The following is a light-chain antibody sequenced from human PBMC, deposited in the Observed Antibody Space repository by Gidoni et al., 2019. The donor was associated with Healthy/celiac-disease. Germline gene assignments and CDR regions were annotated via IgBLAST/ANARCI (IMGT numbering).Light chain of an antibody. J-gene: IGKJ1*01. V-gene: IGKV3-15*01. Sequence: EIVMTQSPATLSVSPGESATLPCRASQSVSSNLAWYQQKPGQAPRLRIYGASTRAPGIPARCSGSGSGTEFTLTISSLQSEDFAVYYCQLYNNWPPWTFGQGTKVEIK. CDR1: QSVSSN. CDR3: QLYNNWPPWT. CDR2: GAS.